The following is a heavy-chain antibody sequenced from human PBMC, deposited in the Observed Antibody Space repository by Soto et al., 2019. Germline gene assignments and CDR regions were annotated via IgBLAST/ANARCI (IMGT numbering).Heavy chain of an antibody. CDR3: VRDSYTAHWHTAGEDY. CDR1: GFYITNYW. J-gene: IGHJ4*02. D-gene: IGHD3-16*01. Sequence: DVQLVESGGGLVQPGGSLRLSCAASGFYITNYWMTWVRQAPGKGPEWVANIKEDGSLKFYVDSVRGRFTISRDNAKNSVYLGMSRLRAEDTAVYYCVRDSYTAHWHTAGEDYWGQGNLVTVSS. CDR2: IKEDGSLK. V-gene: IGHV3-7*01.